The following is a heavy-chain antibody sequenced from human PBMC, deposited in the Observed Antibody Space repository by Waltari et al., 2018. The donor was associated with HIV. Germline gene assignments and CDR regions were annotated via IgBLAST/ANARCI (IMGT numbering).Heavy chain of an antibody. CDR2: RYTGGTT. Sequence: QLQLPESGPGLVKPSQTLSLTCTVSGASLRSHRYYWIWIRQPAGKGLNWIGRRYTGGTTNYKSSLQIRATIATNTSNNLLTRKLFSETAADTATYYCAATRDELGACGGCDYWGEGILVTVSS. J-gene: IGHJ4*02. D-gene: IGHD1-26*01. V-gene: IGHV4-61*02. CDR3: AATRDELGACGGCDY. CDR1: GASLRSHRYY.